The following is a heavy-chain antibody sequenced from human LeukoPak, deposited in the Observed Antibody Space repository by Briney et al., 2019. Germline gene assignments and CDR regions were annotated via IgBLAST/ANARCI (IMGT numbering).Heavy chain of an antibody. J-gene: IGHJ4*02. CDR1: GGSISYDY. D-gene: IGHD2-21*02. Sequence: SETLSLTCTVSGGSISYDYWSWIRQSPGKRLEWIGYIHYSGATNYSPSLKSRATISVDTSKNQFSLKLSSVTAADTALYYCATLRGASTAVFDSWGQGALVTVSS. CDR2: IHYSGAT. V-gene: IGHV4-59*08. CDR3: ATLRGASTAVFDS.